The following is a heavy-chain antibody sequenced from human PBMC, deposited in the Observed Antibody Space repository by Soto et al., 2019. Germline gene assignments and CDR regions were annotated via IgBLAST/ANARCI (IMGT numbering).Heavy chain of an antibody. CDR1: GGTFSSYA. J-gene: IGHJ5*02. CDR2: IIPIFGTA. D-gene: IGHD1-26*01. CDR3: ARVVGATKRVDP. Sequence: SVKVSCKASGGTFSSYAISWVRQAPGQGLEWMGGIIPIFGTANYAQKFQGRVTITADESTSTAYMELSSLRSEDTAVYYCARVVGATKRVDPWGQGTLVTVSS. V-gene: IGHV1-69*13.